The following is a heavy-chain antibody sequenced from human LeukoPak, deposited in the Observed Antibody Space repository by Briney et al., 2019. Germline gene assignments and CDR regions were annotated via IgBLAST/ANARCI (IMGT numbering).Heavy chain of an antibody. V-gene: IGHV4-38-2*02. J-gene: IGHJ5*02. D-gene: IGHD3-9*01. Sequence: PSETLSLTCAVSGYSISSGYYWGWIRQPPGKGLEWIGSIYHSGGTYYNPSLKSRVTISVDTSKNQFSLNLSSVTAADTAVYYCARDGLKLRYFDWVTSDPWGQGTLVTVSS. CDR2: IYHSGGT. CDR3: ARDGLKLRYFDWVTSDP. CDR1: GYSISSGYY.